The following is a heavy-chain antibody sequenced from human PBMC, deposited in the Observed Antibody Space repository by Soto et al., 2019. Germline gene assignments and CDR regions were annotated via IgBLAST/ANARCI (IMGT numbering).Heavy chain of an antibody. CDR3: ARRLAPTISALGY. Sequence: GGSLRLSCTASGLTFTASTFHWVRQAPGKGLQWVAVISENGDRQYSTESVRGRFVISRDSSKNTLYLQMNSLRPEDTGVYSCARRLAPTISALGYWGQGALVTVSS. D-gene: IGHD1-26*01. V-gene: IGHV3-30*09. J-gene: IGHJ4*02. CDR1: GLTFTAST. CDR2: ISENGDRQ.